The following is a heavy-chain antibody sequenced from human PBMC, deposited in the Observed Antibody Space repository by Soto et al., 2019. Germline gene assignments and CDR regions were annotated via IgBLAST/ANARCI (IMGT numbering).Heavy chain of an antibody. CDR3: ARVDRPCSGGSCYGFEVNWFDP. Sequence: ASVKVSCKASGYTFTSYGISWVRQAPGQGLEWMGWISAYNGNTNYAQKLQGRVTMTTDTSTSTAYMELRSLRSDDTAGYYCARVDRPCSGGSCYGFEVNWFDPWGQGTLVTVSS. CDR2: ISAYNGNT. D-gene: IGHD2-15*01. CDR1: GYTFTSYG. V-gene: IGHV1-18*01. J-gene: IGHJ5*02.